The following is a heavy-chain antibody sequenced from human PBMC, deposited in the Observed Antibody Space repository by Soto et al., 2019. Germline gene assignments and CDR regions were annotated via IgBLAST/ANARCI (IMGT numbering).Heavy chain of an antibody. CDR2: INAGNGNT. CDR1: GYTFTKYV. Sequence: ASVKVSCKASGYTFTKYVIHWVRQAPGQRLEWMGWINAGNGNTKYSQKFKVRAIITRDTSARTAYMELTSLRSEDTAVYYCARATDKLITLYYGMDVWGQGTTVTVSS. D-gene: IGHD3-10*01. J-gene: IGHJ6*02. CDR3: ARATDKLITLYYGMDV. V-gene: IGHV1-3*01.